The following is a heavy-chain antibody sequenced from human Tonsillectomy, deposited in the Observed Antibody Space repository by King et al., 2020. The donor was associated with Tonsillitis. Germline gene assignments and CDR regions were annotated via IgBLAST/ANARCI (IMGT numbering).Heavy chain of an antibody. Sequence: QLQESGSGLVKPSQTLSLTCAVSGGSISSGGYSWSWIRQPPGKGLEWIGYINHSGSTYYNPSLKSRVTISVDRSKNQFSLQLSSVTAADTAVYYCARVSLWSGYYKFDYWGQGTLVTVSS. V-gene: IGHV4-30-2*01. D-gene: IGHD3-3*01. CDR2: INHSGST. J-gene: IGHJ4*02. CDR1: GGSISSGGYS. CDR3: ARVSLWSGYYKFDY.